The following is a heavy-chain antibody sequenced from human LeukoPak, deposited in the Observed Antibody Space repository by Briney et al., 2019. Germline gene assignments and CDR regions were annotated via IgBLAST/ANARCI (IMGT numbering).Heavy chain of an antibody. CDR3: ARFRNYYGSGSYFDY. CDR1: GYTFTSYG. V-gene: IGHV1-18*01. J-gene: IGHJ4*02. CDR2: ISAYNGNT. Sequence: ASVKVSCKASGYTFTSYGISWMRQAPGQGLEWMGWISAYNGNTNYAQKLQGRVTMTTDTSTSTAYMELRSLRSDDTAVYYCARFRNYYGSGSYFDYWGQGTLVTVSS. D-gene: IGHD3-10*01.